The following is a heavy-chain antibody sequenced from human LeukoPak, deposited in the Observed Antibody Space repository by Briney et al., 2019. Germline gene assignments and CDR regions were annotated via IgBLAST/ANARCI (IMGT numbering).Heavy chain of an antibody. J-gene: IGHJ6*03. CDR3: ARVPSGYTLGYGYYYYYMDV. D-gene: IGHD5-18*01. CDR2: ISTSSSTI. CDR1: GFTFSNYG. Sequence: GGSLRLSCAVSGFTFSNYGMTWVRQAPRKGLEWVSYISTSSSTIYYADSVKGRFTISRDNAKDSLYLQMNSLRAEDSAVYYCARVPSGYTLGYGYYYYYMDVWGKGTTVTVSS. V-gene: IGHV3-48*04.